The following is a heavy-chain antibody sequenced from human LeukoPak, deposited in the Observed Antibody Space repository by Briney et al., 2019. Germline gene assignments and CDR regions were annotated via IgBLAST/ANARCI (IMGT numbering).Heavy chain of an antibody. Sequence: PSETLSLTCTVSGGSISSYYWSWIRQPPGKGLEWIGYIYYSGSTNYNPSLKSRVTISVDTSKNQFSLKLSSVTAADTAVYYCASHISSYDVLDYWGQGTLVTVSS. V-gene: IGHV4-59*01. CDR1: GGSISSYY. CDR2: IYYSGST. J-gene: IGHJ4*02. D-gene: IGHD6-13*01. CDR3: ASHISSYDVLDY.